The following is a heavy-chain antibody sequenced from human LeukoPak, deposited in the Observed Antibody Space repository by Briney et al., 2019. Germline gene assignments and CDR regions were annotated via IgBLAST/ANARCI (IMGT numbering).Heavy chain of an antibody. D-gene: IGHD6-13*01. V-gene: IGHV3-30*02. J-gene: IGHJ4*02. CDR3: AKDSAGYSSSWSEVEYFDY. CDR2: IRYDGSNK. CDR1: GFTFSSYG. Sequence: GGSLRLSCAASGFTFSSYGMHWVRQAPGKGLEWVAFIRYDGSNKYYADSVKGRFTISRDNSKNTLYLQMNSLRAEDTAVYCCAKDSAGYSSSWSEVEYFDYWGQGTLVTVSS.